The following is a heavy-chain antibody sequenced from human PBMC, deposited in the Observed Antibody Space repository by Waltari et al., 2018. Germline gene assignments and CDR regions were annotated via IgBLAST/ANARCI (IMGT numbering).Heavy chain of an antibody. CDR1: GGSISSSSYY. Sequence: QLQLQESGPGLVKPSETLSLTCTVSGGSISSSSYYWGWIRQPPGKGLEGIGSIYYSGSTYYNPSLKSRVTISVDTSKNQFSLKLSSVTAADTAVYYCARENSGYSSSWYYFDYWGQGTLVTVSS. CDR2: IYYSGST. CDR3: ARENSGYSSSWYYFDY. V-gene: IGHV4-39*07. D-gene: IGHD6-13*01. J-gene: IGHJ4*02.